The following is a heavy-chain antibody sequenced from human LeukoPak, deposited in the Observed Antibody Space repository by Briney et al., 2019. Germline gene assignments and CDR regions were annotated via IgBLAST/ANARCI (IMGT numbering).Heavy chain of an antibody. CDR2: INHSGST. J-gene: IGHJ6*03. V-gene: IGHV4-34*01. D-gene: IGHD2-15*01. Sequence: SETLSLTCAVYGGSFSGYYWSWIRQPPGKGLEWSGEINHSGSTNYNPSLKSRVTISVDTSKNHFSLNLRSVTAADTAVYYCARVSFFRWASTRPSYYYYYMDVWGKGTTVTISS. CDR3: ARVSFFRWASTRPSYYYYYMDV. CDR1: GGSFSGYY.